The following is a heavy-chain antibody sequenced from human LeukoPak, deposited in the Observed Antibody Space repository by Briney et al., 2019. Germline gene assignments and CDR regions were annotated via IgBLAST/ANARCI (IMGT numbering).Heavy chain of an antibody. CDR1: GGTFSSYA. CDR2: IIPIFGIA. D-gene: IGHD2-21*02. V-gene: IGHV1-69*04. CDR3: ARDVCGGDCYDWYFDL. J-gene: IGHJ2*01. Sequence: SSVKVSCKASGGTFSSYAISWVRQAPGQGLEGMGRIIPIFGIANYAQKFQGRVTITADKSTSTVYVELSSLRSEDTAVYYCARDVCGGDCYDWYFDLWGRGTLVTVSS.